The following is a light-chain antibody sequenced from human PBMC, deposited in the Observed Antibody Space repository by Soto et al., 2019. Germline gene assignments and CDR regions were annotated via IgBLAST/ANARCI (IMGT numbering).Light chain of an antibody. CDR1: QSVSSSY. CDR2: GAS. CDR3: QQYGKSPPYT. J-gene: IGKJ4*01. Sequence: EIVLTQSPGTLSLSPGERATLSCRASQSVSSSYLAWYQQSPGQAPRLLIYGASTRATGIPHRFSGSGSGTDFTLTISRLEPEDFAVYYCQQYGKSPPYTFGGGTKVEIK. V-gene: IGKV3-20*01.